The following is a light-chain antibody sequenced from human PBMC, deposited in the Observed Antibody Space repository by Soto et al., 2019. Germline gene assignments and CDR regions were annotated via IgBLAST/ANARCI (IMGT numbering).Light chain of an antibody. V-gene: IGKV3-20*01. J-gene: IGKJ4*01. Sequence: ESVLTQSPGTLSLSPGKRATLSCRASQSISSDYLAWYQQKPGQAPRLLIYGASSRATGIPGRFSGSGSGTDFTLSISRLEPEDFVVYYCQHYGRYPPTFGGGTKVEIQ. CDR2: GAS. CDR3: QHYGRYPPT. CDR1: QSISSDY.